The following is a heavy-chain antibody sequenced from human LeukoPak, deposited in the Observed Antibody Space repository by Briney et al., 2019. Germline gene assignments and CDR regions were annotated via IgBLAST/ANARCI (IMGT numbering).Heavy chain of an antibody. Sequence: ASVKVSCKASGYTFTSNGINWVRQAPGQGLEWLGWINSYSGNTNSAQNLQGRVTLTTDTSTSTTYMELRSLRSDDTAVYYCAREGSSWSPDYWGQGTLVTVSS. CDR1: GYTFTSNG. D-gene: IGHD6-13*01. CDR2: INSYSGNT. J-gene: IGHJ4*02. CDR3: AREGSSWSPDY. V-gene: IGHV1-18*01.